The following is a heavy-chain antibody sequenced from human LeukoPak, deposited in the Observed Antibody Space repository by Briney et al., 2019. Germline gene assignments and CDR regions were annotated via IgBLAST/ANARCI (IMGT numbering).Heavy chain of an antibody. Sequence: AGRSLRLSCTASGFTFGDYAMSWVRQAPGKGLEWVGFIRSKAYGGTTEYAASVKGRFTISRDDSKSIAYLQMNSLKTEDTAVYYCTRVLGGSSSPLTIDYWGQGTLVTVPS. J-gene: IGHJ4*02. CDR3: TRVLGGSSSPLTIDY. CDR2: IRSKAYGGTT. V-gene: IGHV3-49*04. CDR1: GFTFGDYA. D-gene: IGHD6-13*01.